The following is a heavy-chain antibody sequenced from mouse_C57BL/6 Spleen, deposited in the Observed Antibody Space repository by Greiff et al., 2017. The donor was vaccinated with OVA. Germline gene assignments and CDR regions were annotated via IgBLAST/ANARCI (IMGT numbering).Heavy chain of an antibody. CDR3: ARSRIYYDYPAPWYFDV. CDR2: INPNNGGT. V-gene: IGHV1-26*01. J-gene: IGHJ1*03. D-gene: IGHD2-4*01. CDR1: GYTFTDYY. Sequence: EVQLQQSGPELVKPGASVKISCKASGYTFTDYYMNWVKQSHGKSLEWIGDINPNNGGTSYNQKFKGKATLTVDKSSSTAYMELRSLTSEDSAVYYCARSRIYYDYPAPWYFDVWGTGTTVTVSS.